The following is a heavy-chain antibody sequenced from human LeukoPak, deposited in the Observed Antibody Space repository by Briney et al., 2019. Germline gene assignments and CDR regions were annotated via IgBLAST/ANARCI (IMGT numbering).Heavy chain of an antibody. CDR2: IYYSGST. CDR3: ARDRPQNYYDSSGYDAFDI. CDR1: GGSISSYY. Sequence: SQTLSLTCTVSGGSISSYYWSWIRQPPGKGLEWIGYIYYSGSTNYNPSLKSRVTISVDTSKNQFSLKLSSVTAADTAVYYCARDRPQNYYDSSGYDAFDIWGQGTMVTVSS. D-gene: IGHD3-22*01. V-gene: IGHV4-59*01. J-gene: IGHJ3*02.